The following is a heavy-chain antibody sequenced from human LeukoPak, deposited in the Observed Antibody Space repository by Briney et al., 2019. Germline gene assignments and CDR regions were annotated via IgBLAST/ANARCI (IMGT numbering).Heavy chain of an antibody. Sequence: GGSLRLSCAASGFTFSRYWMTWVRQAPGKGLEWVTFIRFDGSDKYYADSVKGRFTITRDNSKNTLSLQMNSLRPEDTAVYYCAKDGGIAVAGREGFDYWGHGTLVTVSS. CDR3: AKDGGIAVAGREGFDY. CDR2: IRFDGSDK. J-gene: IGHJ4*01. D-gene: IGHD6-19*01. CDR1: GFTFSRYW. V-gene: IGHV3-30*02.